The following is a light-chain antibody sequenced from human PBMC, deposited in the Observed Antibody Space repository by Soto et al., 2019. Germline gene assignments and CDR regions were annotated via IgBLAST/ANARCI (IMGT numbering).Light chain of an antibody. CDR2: DAS. V-gene: IGKV3-11*01. CDR1: QSVTSF. CDR3: QQRTNRRALT. J-gene: IGKJ4*01. Sequence: EIVLTQSPATLSLSPGERATLSCRASQSVTSFLAWYQQKPGQAPRLLIYDASHRTAGIPARFSGSGSGTDFTLIIRSLEPEDFAVYYCQQRTNRRALTFGGGTRVEI.